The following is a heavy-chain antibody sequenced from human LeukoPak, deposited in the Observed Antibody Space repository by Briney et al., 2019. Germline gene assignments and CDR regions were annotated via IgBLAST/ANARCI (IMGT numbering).Heavy chain of an antibody. CDR3: ARDQGGTWLRLRGHFDY. CDR1: GFTFSSYA. Sequence: PGGSLRLSCAASGFTFSSYAMHWVRQAPGKGLEWVAVISYDGSNKYYADSVKGRFTISRDNSKNTLYLQMNSLRAEDTAVYYCARDQGGTWLRLRGHFDYWGQGTLVTVSS. V-gene: IGHV3-30*01. D-gene: IGHD5-12*01. CDR2: ISYDGSNK. J-gene: IGHJ4*02.